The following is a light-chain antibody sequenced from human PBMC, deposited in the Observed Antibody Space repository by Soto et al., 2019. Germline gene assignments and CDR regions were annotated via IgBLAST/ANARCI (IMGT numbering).Light chain of an antibody. V-gene: IGKV1-39*01. Sequence: DIQMTQSPSSLSASVGDRVTITCRASQSIGRSLNWYQQRPGKPPKLLIYSASTLHTGVPSSFSGSGSRTLFTLTINTLQPEDLATYFCQQGYSPPWTFGPGTKVEIK. CDR3: QQGYSPPWT. CDR2: SAS. CDR1: QSIGRS. J-gene: IGKJ1*01.